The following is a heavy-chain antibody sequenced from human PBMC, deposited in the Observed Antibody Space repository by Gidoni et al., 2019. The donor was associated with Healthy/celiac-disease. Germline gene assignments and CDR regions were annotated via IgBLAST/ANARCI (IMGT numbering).Heavy chain of an antibody. CDR1: GGSISSYY. J-gene: IGHJ5*02. Sequence: QVQLQESGPGLVKPSETLSLTCTVSGGSISSYYWSWIRQPPGKGLEWIGYIYYSGSTNYNPSLKSRVTISVDTSKNQFSLKLSSVTAADTAVYYCARDRESSGWYPGLDPWGQGTLVTVSS. V-gene: IGHV4-59*01. CDR3: ARDRESSGWYPGLDP. D-gene: IGHD6-19*01. CDR2: IYYSGST.